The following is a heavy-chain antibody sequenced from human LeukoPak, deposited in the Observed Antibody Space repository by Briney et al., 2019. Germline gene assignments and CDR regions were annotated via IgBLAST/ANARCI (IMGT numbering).Heavy chain of an antibody. D-gene: IGHD3-16*02. CDR2: INHSGST. CDR1: GGSFSGYY. Sequence: SETLSLTCAVYGGSFSGYYWSWIRQPPGKGLEWIGEINHSGSTNYNPSLKSRVTISVDTSKNQFSLKLSSVTAADTAVYYCARSTRYGYRYWGQGTLVTVSS. CDR3: ARSTRYGYRY. J-gene: IGHJ4*02. V-gene: IGHV4-34*01.